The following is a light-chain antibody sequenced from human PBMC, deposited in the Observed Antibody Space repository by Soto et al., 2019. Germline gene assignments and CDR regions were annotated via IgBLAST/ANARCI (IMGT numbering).Light chain of an antibody. V-gene: IGKV3-20*01. Sequence: IVLTQYPGTLSLSPGERATLSCRPSQSVSSAYLAWYQHKPGQGPRLLLYAASHRATGIPDRFSGSGSGTDFTLTISRLEPEDFALYYCQHYGTSWTFGQGTKVEIK. J-gene: IGKJ1*01. CDR3: QHYGTSWT. CDR1: QSVSSAY. CDR2: AAS.